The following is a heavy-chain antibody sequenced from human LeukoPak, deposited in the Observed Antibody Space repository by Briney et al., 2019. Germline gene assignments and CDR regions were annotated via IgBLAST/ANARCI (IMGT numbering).Heavy chain of an antibody. CDR1: GFTFSSYA. D-gene: IGHD4-23*01. CDR2: IASDGSST. J-gene: IGHJ4*02. CDR3: ARGRPHGNDY. V-gene: IGHV3-74*01. Sequence: GGSLRLSCAASGFTFSSYAMSWVRQAPGKGLEWVSRIASDGSSTTYADSVKGRFSISRDNAKNTLYLQMNSLRVEDTAAYYCARGRPHGNDYWGQGTLVTVSS.